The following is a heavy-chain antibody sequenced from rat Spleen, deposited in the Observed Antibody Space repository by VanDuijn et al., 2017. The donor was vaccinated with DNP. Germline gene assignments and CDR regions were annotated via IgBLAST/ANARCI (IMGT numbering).Heavy chain of an antibody. CDR2: ISYDGSST. CDR3: ARRGTRVSWYFDF. D-gene: IGHD1-4*01. CDR1: GFTFSDYN. J-gene: IGHJ1*01. V-gene: IGHV5-7*01. Sequence: EVQLVESGGGLVQPGRSLKLSCAASGFTFSDYNMAWVRQAPKKGLEWVATISYDGSSTYYRDSVKGRFTISRDNAKSTLYLQMDSLRSEDTATYYCARRGTRVSWYFDFWGPGTMVTVSS.